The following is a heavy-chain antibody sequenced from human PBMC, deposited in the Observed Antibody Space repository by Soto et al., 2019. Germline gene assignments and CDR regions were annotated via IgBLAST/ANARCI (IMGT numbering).Heavy chain of an antibody. Sequence: QVHLIQSGAEVKKPGSSVKVSYKAAAGTFNTYTLIWVRQAPGHGLEWMGRIIPMLTVTNSAQKFQGRLTLTADKSTGTAFMELTSLRSDDTAVYNCSIGSWSAETFDVWGQGTMVIVSS. CDR3: SIGSWSAETFDV. CDR2: IIPMLTVT. CDR1: AGTFNTYT. D-gene: IGHD2-2*01. V-gene: IGHV1-69*02. J-gene: IGHJ3*01.